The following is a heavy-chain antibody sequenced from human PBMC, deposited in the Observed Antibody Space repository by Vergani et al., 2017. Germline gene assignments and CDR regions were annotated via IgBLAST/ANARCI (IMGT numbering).Heavy chain of an antibody. CDR3: ARVGTSSNRDYCDY. CDR1: GYTFTDYF. D-gene: IGHD2-2*01. Sequence: QVQLVQSGAEVKKPGASVKVSCKASGYTFTDYFMHCVRQAPGQGLECMGWINPNSGGTNYAQKFQGRVTMTRDTSISTAYMELSNLRSDDTAVYYCARVGTSSNRDYCDYWGQGTLVTVSS. J-gene: IGHJ4*02. V-gene: IGHV1-2*02. CDR2: INPNSGGT.